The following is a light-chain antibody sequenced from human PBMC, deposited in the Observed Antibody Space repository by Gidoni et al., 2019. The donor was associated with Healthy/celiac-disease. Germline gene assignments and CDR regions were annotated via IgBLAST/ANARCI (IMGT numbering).Light chain of an antibody. V-gene: IGLV1-44*01. Sequence: SVLPQPPSASGTPRQRVTISCSGSSANIGSNTVDWYQQLPGTAPKLLIYSNNQRPSGVPDRFSGSKSGTSASLAISGRQSEDEADYYCAAWDDSLNGPVFGGGTKLTVL. CDR2: SNN. CDR3: AAWDDSLNGPV. J-gene: IGLJ2*01. CDR1: SANIGSNT.